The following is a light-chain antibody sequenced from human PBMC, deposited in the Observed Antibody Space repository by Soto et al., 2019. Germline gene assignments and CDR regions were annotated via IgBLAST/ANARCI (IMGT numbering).Light chain of an antibody. CDR3: SSYTSSTTLV. CDR2: EVT. Sequence: QSALTQPASVSGSPGQSITISCTGTSSDIGIYNYVSWYGQYPGKVPKLIIYEVTNRPSGVSNRFSGSKSGNTASLTISGLQAEDEAVYYCSSYTSSTTLVFGGGTKLTVL. V-gene: IGLV2-14*01. J-gene: IGLJ2*01. CDR1: SSDIGIYNY.